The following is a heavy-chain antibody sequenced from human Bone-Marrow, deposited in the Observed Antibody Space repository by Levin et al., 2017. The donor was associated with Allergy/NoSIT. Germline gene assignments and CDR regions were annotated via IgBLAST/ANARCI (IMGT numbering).Heavy chain of an antibody. J-gene: IGHJ4*02. CDR1: GLTFSSYS. CDR2: ISRNSDYT. D-gene: IGHD6-19*01. V-gene: IGHV3-23*01. CDR3: AKDPQSTGSGWDRDY. Sequence: GGSLRLSCAASGLTFSSYSMAWVRQAPGKGLEWVSAISRNSDYTYYAGSVRGRFTISRDNSKNTLHLHMNSLRAEDTALYYCAKDPQSTGSGWDRDYWGQGTLVTVPS.